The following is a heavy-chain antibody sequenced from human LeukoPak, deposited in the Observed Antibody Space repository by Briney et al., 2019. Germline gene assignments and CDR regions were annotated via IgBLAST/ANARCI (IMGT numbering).Heavy chain of an antibody. V-gene: IGHV3-30*02. J-gene: IGHJ4*02. Sequence: RGSLRLSCAASGFTFSSYGMHWVRQAPGKGLEWVAFVRYDGSNKYYADSVKGRFTISRDNSKNTLYLQMNSLRAEDTAVYYCARDPSLIDYYDSSGYSGYFDYWGQGTLVTVSS. CDR3: ARDPSLIDYYDSSGYSGYFDY. D-gene: IGHD3-22*01. CDR1: GFTFSSYG. CDR2: VRYDGSNK.